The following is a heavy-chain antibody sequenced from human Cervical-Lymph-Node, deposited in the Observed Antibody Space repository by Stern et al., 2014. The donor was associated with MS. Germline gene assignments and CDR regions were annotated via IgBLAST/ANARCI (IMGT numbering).Heavy chain of an antibody. CDR1: GGTFVSHS. J-gene: IGHJ6*02. CDR2: IIPLFETP. Sequence: QEQLVQSGAEVKTPGSSVKVSCKVSGGTFVSHSISWVRQAPGQGLEWMGGIIPLFETPHFARRFQGRVTITTDDATNTAYMELSFLRYEDTGVYYCARGPVSAVSGMDVWGQGTMVTVSS. V-gene: IGHV1-69*01. D-gene: IGHD6-19*01. CDR3: ARGPVSAVSGMDV.